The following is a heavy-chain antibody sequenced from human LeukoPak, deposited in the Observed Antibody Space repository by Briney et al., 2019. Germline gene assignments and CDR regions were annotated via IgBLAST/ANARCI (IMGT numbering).Heavy chain of an antibody. J-gene: IGHJ4*02. CDR2: IYSSGST. V-gene: IGHV3-53*01. D-gene: IGHD1-26*01. CDR1: GFNVSNNY. CDR3: AKDVGKWESLHFFDY. Sequence: GGSLRLSCAASGFNVSNNYMTWVRQAPGKGLEWVSLIYSSGSTYYADSVKGRFTISRDNSKNTLYLQMNSLRAEDTAVYYCAKDVGKWESLHFFDYWGQGTLVTVSS.